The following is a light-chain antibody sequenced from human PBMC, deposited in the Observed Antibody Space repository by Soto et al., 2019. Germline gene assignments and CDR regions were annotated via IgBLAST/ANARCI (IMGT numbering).Light chain of an antibody. CDR2: GTS. V-gene: IGKV1-6*01. CDR1: QAIRTE. J-gene: IGKJ1*01. Sequence: AIQMTQSPSSLSASVGDRVIITCRASQAIRTELGWYQRRPGKAPKLLIYGTSNLQSGVPSRFSGSGSGTDFTLTINDLQPEDFATYYCLQDYSYPRTFGQGTKVDVK. CDR3: LQDYSYPRT.